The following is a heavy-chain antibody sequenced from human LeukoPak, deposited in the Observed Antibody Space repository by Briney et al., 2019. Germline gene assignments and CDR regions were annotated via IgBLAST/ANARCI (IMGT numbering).Heavy chain of an antibody. CDR1: GFTFSNAW. D-gene: IGHD3-22*01. V-gene: IGHV3-15*01. Sequence: PGGSLRLSCAASGFTFSNAWMSWVRQAPGKGLELVGRIKSKTDGGTTDYAAPVKGRFTISRDDSKNTLYLQMNSLRAEDTAVYYCAKAVTLSITMIVAPGSYWGQGTMVTVSS. CDR2: IKSKTDGGTT. J-gene: IGHJ3*01. CDR3: AKAVTLSITMIVAPGSY.